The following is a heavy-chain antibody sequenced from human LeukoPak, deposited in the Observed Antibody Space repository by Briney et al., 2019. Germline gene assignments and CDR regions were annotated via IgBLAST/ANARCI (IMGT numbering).Heavy chain of an antibody. D-gene: IGHD2-21*02. J-gene: IGHJ4*02. CDR3: ARAFYCGGDCYYPAY. V-gene: IGHV1-69*06. CDR1: GGTFSSYA. CDR2: IIPIFGTA. Sequence: ASVKVSCKASGGTFSSYAISWVRQAPGQGLEWMGGIIPIFGTANYAQKFQGRVTITADKSTSTAYMELSSLRSEDTAVYYCARAFYCGGDCYYPAYWGQGTLVTVSS.